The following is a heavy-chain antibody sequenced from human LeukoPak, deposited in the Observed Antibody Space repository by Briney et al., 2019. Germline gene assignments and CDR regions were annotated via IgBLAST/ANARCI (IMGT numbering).Heavy chain of an antibody. CDR3: AREVDCSSTRCFHLNWFDP. J-gene: IGHJ5*02. CDR2: IIPIFGTA. V-gene: IGHV1-69*01. D-gene: IGHD2-2*01. Sequence: SVKVSCKASGGTISSYAISWVRQVHGQGLEWMGGIIPIFGTANYAQKFQGRVTITADESTSTAYMELSSLRSEDTAVYYCAREVDCSSTRCFHLNWFDPWGQGTLVTVSS. CDR1: GGTISSYA.